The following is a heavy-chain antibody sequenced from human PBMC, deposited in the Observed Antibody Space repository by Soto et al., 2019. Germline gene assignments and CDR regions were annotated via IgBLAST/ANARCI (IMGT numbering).Heavy chain of an antibody. CDR2: ISAYNGNK. CDR3: ARDGGDGVVVPAVDDAFDI. V-gene: IGHV1-18*01. J-gene: IGHJ3*02. D-gene: IGHD2-2*01. Sequence: QVQLVQSGAEVKKPGASVKVSCKASGYTFTSYGISWVRQAPGQGLEWMGWISAYNGNKNYAQKLQGRVTMTTDTSTSTDYMELRSLRSDDTAVYYCARDGGDGVVVPAVDDAFDIWGQGTMVTVSS. CDR1: GYTFTSYG.